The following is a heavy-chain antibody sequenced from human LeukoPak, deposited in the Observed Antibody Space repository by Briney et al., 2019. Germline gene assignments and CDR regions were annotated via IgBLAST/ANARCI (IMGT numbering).Heavy chain of an antibody. D-gene: IGHD6-19*01. Sequence: ASVKVSCKASGYRFTGHYMHWVRQAPGQGLEWMGWINPNSGGTNYAQKFQGRVTMTRDTSISTAYMELSRLRSDDTAVYYCARDLSYSIAVAGTDSFLDYWGQGTLVTVSS. CDR3: ARDLSYSIAVAGTDSFLDY. CDR2: INPNSGGT. CDR1: GYRFTGHY. V-gene: IGHV1-2*02. J-gene: IGHJ4*02.